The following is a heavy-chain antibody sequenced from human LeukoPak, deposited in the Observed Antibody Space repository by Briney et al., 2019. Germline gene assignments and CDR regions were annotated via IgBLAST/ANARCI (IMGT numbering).Heavy chain of an antibody. J-gene: IGHJ4*02. CDR1: GITFSTYS. V-gene: IGHV3-48*01. CDR3: VRRDTSGPLGS. Sequence: GGSLRLSCAASGITFSTYSMSWVRQAPGKGLEWVSYISTTSGTIYYADSVKGRFTISRDNARNSLYLQMNSLRAEDTAVYYCVRRDTSGPLGSWGQGTLVTVSS. CDR2: ISTTSGTI.